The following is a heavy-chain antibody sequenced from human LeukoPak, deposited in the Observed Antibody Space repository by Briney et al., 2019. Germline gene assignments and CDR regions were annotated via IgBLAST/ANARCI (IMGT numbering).Heavy chain of an antibody. CDR1: GFTFGSYA. V-gene: IGHV3-23*01. CDR2: ISGSGGST. Sequence: GGSLRLSCAASGFTFGSYAMSWVRQAPGKGLEWVSAISGSGGSTYYADSVKGRFTISRDNSKNTLYLQMNSLRAEDTAVYYCAKWGDGYNSAFDYWGQGTLVTVSS. J-gene: IGHJ4*02. D-gene: IGHD5-24*01. CDR3: AKWGDGYNSAFDY.